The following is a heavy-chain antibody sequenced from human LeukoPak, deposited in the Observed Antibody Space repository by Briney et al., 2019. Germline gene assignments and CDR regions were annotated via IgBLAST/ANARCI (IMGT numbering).Heavy chain of an antibody. CDR1: GFTFSDYW. J-gene: IGHJ4*02. D-gene: IGHD6-6*01. Sequence: GGSLRLSCTASGFTFSDYWMTWVRQAPGKGPEWVANIKQDGSQRYYVDSVRGRCTISRDNAKNSLFLQMNGLRAEDTAVYYCARRGGSSSRRRPIDYWGQGPLVTVSS. CDR3: ARRGGSSSRRRPIDY. CDR2: IKQDGSQR. V-gene: IGHV3-7*01.